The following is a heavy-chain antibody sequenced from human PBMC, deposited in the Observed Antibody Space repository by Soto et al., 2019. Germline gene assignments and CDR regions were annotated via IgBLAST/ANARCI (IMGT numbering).Heavy chain of an antibody. D-gene: IGHD3-3*01. J-gene: IGHJ6*02. CDR1: GFTFSSYA. V-gene: IGHV3-23*01. CDR3: AKDQLSDFWSRMDV. Sequence: GGSLRLSCAASGFTFSSYAMSWVRQAPGKGLEWVSGISGSGGSTYYADSVKGRFTISRDNSKNTLYLQMNSLRAEDTAVYYCAKDQLSDFWSRMDVWGQGTTVTVSS. CDR2: ISGSGGST.